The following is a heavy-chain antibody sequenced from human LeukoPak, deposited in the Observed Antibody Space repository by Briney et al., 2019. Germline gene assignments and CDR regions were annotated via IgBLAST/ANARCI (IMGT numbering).Heavy chain of an antibody. CDR3: ARDSANDYGDLYGMDV. CDR1: GFTFSTYW. Sequence: GGSLRLSCAASGFTFSTYWMSWVRQAPGKGLECVANIKEDGSEKYYADSVKGRFTISRDNSKNTLYLQMNSLRAEDTAVYYCARDSANDYGDLYGMDVWGQGTTVTVSS. J-gene: IGHJ6*02. D-gene: IGHD4-17*01. CDR2: IKEDGSEK. V-gene: IGHV3-7*01.